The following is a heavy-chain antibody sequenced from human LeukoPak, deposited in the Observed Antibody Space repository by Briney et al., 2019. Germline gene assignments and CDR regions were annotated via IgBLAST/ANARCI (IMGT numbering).Heavy chain of an antibody. J-gene: IGHJ4*02. CDR1: GYTVSNND. Sequence: GGSLRLSCAASGYTVSNNDHSWVRRAPGKGLEWISFIKHDGDTRYSDSVKGRFAVSRDNAKNSLYLEMNNLRAEDTAVYYCARHRSSWLIDYWGQGTLVTVSS. D-gene: IGHD6-6*01. CDR3: ARHRSSWLIDY. V-gene: IGHV3-66*04. CDR2: IKHDGDT.